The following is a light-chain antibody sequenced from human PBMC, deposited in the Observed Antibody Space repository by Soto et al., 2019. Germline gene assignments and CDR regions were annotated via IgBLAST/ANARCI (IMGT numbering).Light chain of an antibody. CDR1: SSDVGGYNY. V-gene: IGLV2-14*01. Sequence: QSALTQPASVSGSPGQSITISCTGTSSDVGGYNYVSWYQQHPGKAPKLMSYDVSNRPSGVSNRFSGSTSGNTASLTISGLQAEDEADYYCSSYTSSSTLLYVFGTGTKLTVL. CDR3: SSYTSSSTLLYV. J-gene: IGLJ1*01. CDR2: DVS.